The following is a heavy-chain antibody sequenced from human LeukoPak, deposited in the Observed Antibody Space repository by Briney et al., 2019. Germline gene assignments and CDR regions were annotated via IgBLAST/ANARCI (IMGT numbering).Heavy chain of an antibody. D-gene: IGHD5-12*01. CDR1: GFTFSSYG. CDR3: AKDGGYSGYENWFDP. V-gene: IGHV3-30*18. Sequence: GGSLRLSCAASGFTFSSYGMHWVRQAPGKGLEWVAVISYDGSNKYYADSVKGRFTISRDNSKNTLYLQMNSLRAEDTAVYYCAKDGGYSGYENWFDPWGQGTLVTVSS. J-gene: IGHJ5*02. CDR2: ISYDGSNK.